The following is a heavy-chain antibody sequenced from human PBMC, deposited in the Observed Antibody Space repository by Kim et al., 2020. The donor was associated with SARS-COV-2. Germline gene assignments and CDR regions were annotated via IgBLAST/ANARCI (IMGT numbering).Heavy chain of an antibody. CDR3: ASPIYCSSTSCYGMDV. D-gene: IGHD2-2*01. Sequence: SQTLSLTCAVYGGSFSGYYWSWIRQPPGKGLEWIGEINHSGSTNYNPSLKSRVTISVDTSKNQFSLKLSSVTAADTAVYYCASPIYCSSTSCYGMDVWGQGTTVTVSS. J-gene: IGHJ6*02. CDR2: INHSGST. V-gene: IGHV4-34*01. CDR1: GGSFSGYY.